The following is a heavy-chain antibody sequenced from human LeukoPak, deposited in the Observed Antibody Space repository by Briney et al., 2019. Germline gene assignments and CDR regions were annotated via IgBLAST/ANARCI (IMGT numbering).Heavy chain of an antibody. J-gene: IGHJ6*04. CDR3: ASLVSRSRGMDV. CDR1: GGSFSGYY. Sequence: PSETLSLTCAVYGGSFSGYYWSWIRQPPGKGLEWIGDINHSGSTNYNPSLKSRVTISVDTSKNQFSLKLSSVTAADTAVYYCASLVSRSRGMDVWGKGTTVTVSS. CDR2: INHSGST. D-gene: IGHD5/OR15-5a*01. V-gene: IGHV4-34*01.